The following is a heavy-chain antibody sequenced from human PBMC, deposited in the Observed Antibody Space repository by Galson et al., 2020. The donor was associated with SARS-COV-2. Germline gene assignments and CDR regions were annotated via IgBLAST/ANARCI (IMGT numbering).Heavy chain of an antibody. CDR3: ARKGWKVFYYYYGMDV. D-gene: IGHD1-1*01. CDR1: GGSSGGNY. V-gene: IGHV4-34*01. CDR2: INHSGST. Sequence: SETLSLTCAVYGGSSGGNYWSWIRQPPGKGLEWIGEINHSGSTNYNPSLKSRVTISVDTSKNQFSLKVSSVIAADTAVYYCARKGWKVFYYYYGMDVWGQGTTVTVSS. J-gene: IGHJ6*02.